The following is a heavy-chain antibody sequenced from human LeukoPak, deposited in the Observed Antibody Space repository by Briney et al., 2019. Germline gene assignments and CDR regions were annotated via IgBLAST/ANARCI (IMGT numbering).Heavy chain of an antibody. CDR1: GFTLSSYG. D-gene: IGHD5-18*01. CDR2: IWNDGSEK. CDR3: AKTPGRELWSAPFDY. V-gene: IGHV3-33*06. Sequence: PGGSLRLSCAASGFTLSSYGMQWVRQAPGKGLEWVAAIWNDGSEKYYADSVKGRFTISRDNSKNTLYLKMNSLRAADTAVYYCAKTPGRELWSAPFDYWGQGTLVTVSS. J-gene: IGHJ4*02.